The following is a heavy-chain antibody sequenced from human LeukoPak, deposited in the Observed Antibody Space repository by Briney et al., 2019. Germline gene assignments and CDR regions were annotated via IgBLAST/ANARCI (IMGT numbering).Heavy chain of an antibody. D-gene: IGHD3-22*01. Sequence: GGSLRLSCAASGFTFSRYWMYWVRQAPGKGLEWVSYISSSGSTIYYADSVKGRFTISRDNAKNSLYLQMNSLRAEDTAVYYCARIDRAYYYDSSGYYFDYWGQGTLVTVSS. V-gene: IGHV3-48*03. CDR1: GFTFSRYW. CDR2: ISSSGSTI. CDR3: ARIDRAYYYDSSGYYFDY. J-gene: IGHJ4*02.